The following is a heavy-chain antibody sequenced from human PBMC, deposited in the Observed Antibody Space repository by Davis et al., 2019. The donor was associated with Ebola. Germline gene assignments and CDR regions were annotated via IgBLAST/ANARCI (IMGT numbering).Heavy chain of an antibody. Sequence: GESLKISCAASGFTFSSYGMHWVRQAPGKGLEWVAVISYDGSNKYYADSVKGRFTISRDNSKNTLYLQMNSLRAEDTAVYYCAKERHDDFWSGFWFDPWGQGTLVTVSS. CDR3: AKERHDDFWSGFWFDP. CDR1: GFTFSSYG. CDR2: ISYDGSNK. V-gene: IGHV3-30*18. D-gene: IGHD3-3*01. J-gene: IGHJ5*02.